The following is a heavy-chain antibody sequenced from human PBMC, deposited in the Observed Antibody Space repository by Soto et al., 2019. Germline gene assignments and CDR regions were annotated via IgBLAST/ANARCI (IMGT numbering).Heavy chain of an antibody. J-gene: IGHJ4*02. V-gene: IGHV5-51*01. CDR1: GYSFTNYW. CDR2: IYPAVSDT. Sequence: GESLKMSCKASGYSFTNYWICWVRQMPGKGLEWMGIIYPAVSDTRYSPSFQGHVIISADKSANTAYLQWSRLEASDTAMYYCARLPSTRSFDFWGQGTLVTVSS. CDR3: ARLPSTRSFDF.